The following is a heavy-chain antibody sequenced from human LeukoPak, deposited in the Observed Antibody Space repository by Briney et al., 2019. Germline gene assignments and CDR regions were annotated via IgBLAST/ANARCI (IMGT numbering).Heavy chain of an antibody. CDR2: ISYDGSNK. V-gene: IGHV3-30*03. J-gene: IGHJ4*02. D-gene: IGHD2-2*01. CDR1: GFTFSSYG. CDR3: ARDTKDY. Sequence: GGSLRLSCAASGFTFSSYGMHWVRQAPGKGLEWVAVISYDGSNKYYADSVKGRFTISRDNAKNSLYLEMNSLRAEDTGVYFCARDTKDYWGQGSLV.